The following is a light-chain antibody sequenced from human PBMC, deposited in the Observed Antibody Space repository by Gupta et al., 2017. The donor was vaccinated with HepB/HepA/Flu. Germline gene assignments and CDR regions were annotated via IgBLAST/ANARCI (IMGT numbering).Light chain of an antibody. V-gene: IGKV1-39*01. CDR2: GAS. CDR1: QSVATY. Sequence: DIQMTQSPSSLSASVGDRVTITCRAGQSVATYLHWYQQETGKAPKLLIYGASTLQSGVPPRFSGSGSGTDFTLTISRLQPEDFAIYYCQQSVSTPHTFGQGTKLEIK. J-gene: IGKJ2*01. CDR3: QQSVSTPHT.